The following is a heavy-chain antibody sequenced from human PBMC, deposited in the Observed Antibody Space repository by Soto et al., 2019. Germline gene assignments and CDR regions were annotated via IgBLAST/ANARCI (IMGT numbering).Heavy chain of an antibody. V-gene: IGHV5-51*01. J-gene: IGHJ6*02. CDR2: IYPGDSDT. CDR3: ARQGIQLWPEYYYYGMDV. Sequence: GESLKISCKGSGYSFTSYWIGWVRQMPGKGLEWMGIIYPGDSDTRYSPSFQGQVTISADKSISTAYLQWSSLKASDTAMYYCARQGIQLWPEYYYYGMDVWGQGTTVTVSS. CDR1: GYSFTSYW. D-gene: IGHD5-18*01.